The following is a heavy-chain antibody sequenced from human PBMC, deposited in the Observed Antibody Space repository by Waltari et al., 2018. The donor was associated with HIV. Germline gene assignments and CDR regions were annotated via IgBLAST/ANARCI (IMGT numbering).Heavy chain of an antibody. V-gene: IGHV3-21*01. CDR3: ARSDCSSTSCYMDDYYYYGMDV. D-gene: IGHD2-2*02. CDR1: GFSFSSYS. CDR2: ISSSSSYI. Sequence: EVQLVESGGGLVKPGGSLRLSCAASGFSFSSYSMNWVRQAPGKGMEWVSSISSSSSYIYYADSVKGRFTISRDNAKNSLYLQMNSLRAEDTAVYYCARSDCSSTSCYMDDYYYYGMDVWGQGTTVTVSS. J-gene: IGHJ6*02.